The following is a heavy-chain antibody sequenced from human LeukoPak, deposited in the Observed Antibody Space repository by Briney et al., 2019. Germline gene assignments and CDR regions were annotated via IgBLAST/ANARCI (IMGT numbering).Heavy chain of an antibody. CDR1: GGSISSSSYY. CDR2: INCSGST. CDR3: ARSPGGEVWFDA. J-gene: IGHJ5*02. V-gene: IGHV4-39*01. D-gene: IGHD2-21*01. Sequence: PSQSLSLTCTASGGSISSSSYYWGWIRHPPGKGMEWYGRINCSGSTYYNPSLKRRVTTSVDTSKDQFSLKLSSVTAADTAVYYCARSPGGEVWFDAWGQGTLVTVSS.